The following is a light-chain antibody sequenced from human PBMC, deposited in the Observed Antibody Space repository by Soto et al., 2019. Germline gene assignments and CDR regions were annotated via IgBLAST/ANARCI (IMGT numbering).Light chain of an antibody. CDR1: SSDVGAYNF. Sequence: QSALTQPPSASGSPGQSVTISCTGISSDVGAYNFVSWYQQHPGKAPKLMIYDVSQRPSWVPDRFSASKSGNTASLTVSGRQAEDEADYYCSSHAGTNNPVVFGTGTKLTVL. V-gene: IGLV2-8*01. CDR2: DVS. CDR3: SSHAGTNNPVV. J-gene: IGLJ1*01.